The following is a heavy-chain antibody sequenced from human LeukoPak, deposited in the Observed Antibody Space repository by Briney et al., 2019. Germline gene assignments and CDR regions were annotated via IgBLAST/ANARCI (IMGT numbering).Heavy chain of an antibody. V-gene: IGHV1-58*02. J-gene: IGHJ4*02. CDR1: GFSFRSTA. CDR3: ASDPGMLTSYFEY. Sequence: SEKVSCKASGFSFRSTAMRWVRQARGQPLEWIGWIVVGSGYTNYAQNFQERVTITSDLSSSTAYMERANLRSEATYLYSCASDPGMLTSYFEYWGQGTLVTVSS. D-gene: IGHD3-16*01. CDR2: IVVGSGYT.